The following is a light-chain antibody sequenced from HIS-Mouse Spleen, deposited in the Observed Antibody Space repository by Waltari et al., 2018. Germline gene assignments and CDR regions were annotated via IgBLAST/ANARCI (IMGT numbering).Light chain of an antibody. CDR2: DVS. CDR1: SSYVGCYNY. CDR3: CSYAGSYTYV. Sequence: QSALTQPRSVSGSPGQSVTISCTGPSSYVGCYNYVLWYQQHPGKAPKLMIYDVSKRPSGVPDRFSGSKSGNTASLTISGLQAEDEADYYCCSYAGSYTYVFGTGTKVTVL. V-gene: IGLV2-11*01. J-gene: IGLJ1*01.